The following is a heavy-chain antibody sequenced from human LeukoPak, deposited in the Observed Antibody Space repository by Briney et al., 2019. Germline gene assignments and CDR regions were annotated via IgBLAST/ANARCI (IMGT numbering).Heavy chain of an antibody. CDR2: IYYGGST. J-gene: IGHJ4*02. D-gene: IGHD6-13*01. CDR3: ARVYSSSWYYFDY. Sequence: SETLSLTCTVSGGSISSSSYYWGWIRQPPGTGLEWIVSIYYGGSTYYSPSLKSRVTISVDTSKNQFSLKLTSVTAADTAVYYCARVYSSSWYYFDYWGQGTLVTVSS. V-gene: IGHV4-39*01. CDR1: GGSISSSSYY.